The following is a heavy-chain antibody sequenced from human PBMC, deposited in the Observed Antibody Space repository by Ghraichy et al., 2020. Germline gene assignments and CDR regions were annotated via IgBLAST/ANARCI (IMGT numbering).Heavy chain of an antibody. CDR3: AKDRDYSDSSGYYFNAFDI. CDR1: GFTFSSYA. Sequence: GKSLNISCAASGFTFSSYAMSWVRQAPGKGLEWVSAIRGSGSSTYYTDSVKGRFTISRDNSKNTLYLQMNSLRAEDTAVYYCAKDRDYSDSSGYYFNAFDIWGQGTMVTVSS. J-gene: IGHJ3*02. V-gene: IGHV3-23*01. CDR2: IRGSGSST. D-gene: IGHD3-22*01.